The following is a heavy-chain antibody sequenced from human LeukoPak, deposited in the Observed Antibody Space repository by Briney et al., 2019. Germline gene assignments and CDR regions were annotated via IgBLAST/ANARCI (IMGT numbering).Heavy chain of an antibody. J-gene: IGHJ4*02. D-gene: IGHD3-10*01. V-gene: IGHV4-31*03. CDR3: ARARGGVIDY. CDR2: IYYSGST. Sequence: SETLSLTCTVSGGSISSGGYYWSWIRQHPGKGLEWIGYIYYSGSTYYNPSLKSRVTISVDTSKNQFSLKLSSVTAADTAVYYCARARGGVIDYWGQGTLVTVSS. CDR1: GGSISSGGYY.